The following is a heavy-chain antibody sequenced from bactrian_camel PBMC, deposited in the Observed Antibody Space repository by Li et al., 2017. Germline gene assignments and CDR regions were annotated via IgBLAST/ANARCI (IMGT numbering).Heavy chain of an antibody. J-gene: IGHJ4*01. V-gene: IGHV3S6*01. CDR3: AAASIRGGWDWRRPGLYDY. Sequence: VQLVESGGGLVQPGGSLRLSCAASGFSIGSYYMYWVRQAPGKGLEWVVGIYSGGSVTEYADSVKGRFTIARDNAKNMLYLQMNSLKPEDSAVYYCAAASIRGGWDWRRPGLYDYWGQGTQVTVS. CDR1: GFSIGSYY. CDR2: IYSGGSVT. D-gene: IGHD5*01.